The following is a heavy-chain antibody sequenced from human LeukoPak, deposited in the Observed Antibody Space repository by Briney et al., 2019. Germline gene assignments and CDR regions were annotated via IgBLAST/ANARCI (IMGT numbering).Heavy chain of an antibody. CDR3: ARDYGSGSPEWCDP. J-gene: IGHJ5*02. D-gene: IGHD3-10*01. CDR2: ISAYNGNT. CDR1: GYTFTSYG. Sequence: ASVKVSCKASGYTFTSYGISWVRQAPGQGLEWMVWISAYNGNTNYAQNLQGRVTMTTDTSTSTAYMELRSLRSDDTAVYYCARDYGSGSPEWCDPWGQGTLVTVSS. V-gene: IGHV1-18*04.